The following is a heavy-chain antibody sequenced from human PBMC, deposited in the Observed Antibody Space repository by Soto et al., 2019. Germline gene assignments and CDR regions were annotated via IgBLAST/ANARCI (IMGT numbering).Heavy chain of an antibody. V-gene: IGHV4-34*01. D-gene: IGHD6-19*01. CDR2: IHHSGST. J-gene: IGHJ4*02. CDR1: GGSFSGYY. CDR3: ARGWSGWRVWLDY. Sequence: QVQLQQWGAGLLKPSETLSLTCAVYGGSFSGYYWSWIRQPPGKGLEWIGEIHHSGSTNYNPSLKSRVXXSXDXXKNQFSLKLSSVTAADTAVYYCARGWSGWRVWLDYWGQGTLVTVSS.